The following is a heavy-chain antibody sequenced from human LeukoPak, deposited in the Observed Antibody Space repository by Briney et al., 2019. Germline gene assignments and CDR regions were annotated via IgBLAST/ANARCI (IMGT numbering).Heavy chain of an antibody. D-gene: IGHD2-15*01. CDR1: GYTFTGYY. J-gene: IGHJ5*02. V-gene: IGHV1-2*02. Sequence: GASVKVSCKASGYTFTGYYMHWVRQAPGQGLEWMGWINPNSGGTNYAQKSQGRVTMTRDTPISTAYMELSRLRSDDTAVYYCARDPQPRRYCSGGSCAKNWFDPWGQGTLVTVSS. CDR3: ARDPQPRRYCSGGSCAKNWFDP. CDR2: INPNSGGT.